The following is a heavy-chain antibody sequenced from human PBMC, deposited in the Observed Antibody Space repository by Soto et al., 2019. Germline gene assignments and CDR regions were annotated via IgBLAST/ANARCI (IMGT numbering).Heavy chain of an antibody. J-gene: IGHJ4*02. CDR1: GASIKSRNYF. D-gene: IGHD2-15*01. V-gene: IGHV4-39*02. CDR3: GRLAEAATGHTDFDF. Sequence: SETLSPTCTVSGASIKSRNYFWGWIRQPPGKGLEFVGSIHSSGGTYYNPSLKSRVTVSVDLSNSHFSLSLKSLTATDTAVYYCGRLAEAATGHTDFDFWGQGTLVTVSS. CDR2: IHSSGGT.